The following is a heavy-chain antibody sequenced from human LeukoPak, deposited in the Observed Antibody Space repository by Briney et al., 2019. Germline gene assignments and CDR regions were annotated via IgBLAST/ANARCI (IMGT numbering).Heavy chain of an antibody. CDR2: ISGSGGST. V-gene: IGHV3-23*01. Sequence: GGSLRLSCAASGFTFSSYAMSWVRQAPGKGLEWVSAISGSGGSTYYADSVKGRFTISRDNSKNTLYLQMNSLRAEDTAVYYCAKDIRAGCSSTSCYTFTPWFDPWGQGTPVTVSS. D-gene: IGHD2-2*02. CDR3: AKDIRAGCSSTSCYTFTPWFDP. J-gene: IGHJ5*02. CDR1: GFTFSSYA.